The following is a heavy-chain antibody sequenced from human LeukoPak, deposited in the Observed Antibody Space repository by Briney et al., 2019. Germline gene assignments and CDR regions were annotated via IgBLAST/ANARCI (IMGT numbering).Heavy chain of an antibody. V-gene: IGHV4-59*01. D-gene: IGHD6-6*01. Sequence: SETLSLTCTVSSGSISSDYWTWIRQPPGKGLEWIAYMSNSGSTNYNPSLKSRVTISVDTSKNQVSLKLSTVTAADTAVYFCARVTREAARYWYFDLWGRGTLVTVSS. CDR3: ARVTREAARYWYFDL. CDR1: SGSISSDY. J-gene: IGHJ2*01. CDR2: MSNSGST.